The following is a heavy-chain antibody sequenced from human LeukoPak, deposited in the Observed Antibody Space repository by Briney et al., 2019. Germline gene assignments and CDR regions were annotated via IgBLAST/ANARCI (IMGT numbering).Heavy chain of an antibody. CDR3: AKGALGHCSGAICYALDY. V-gene: IGHV3-23*01. J-gene: IGHJ4*02. CDR1: GFTFSSYA. Sequence: PGGSLRLSCAASGFTFSSYAMSWVRQAPGKGLEWVSAISGSGGSTYYADSVKGRFTIFRDNSKNTLYLQMNSLRAEDTAIYYCAKGALGHCSGAICYALDYWGQGTLVTVSS. D-gene: IGHD2-15*01. CDR2: ISGSGGST.